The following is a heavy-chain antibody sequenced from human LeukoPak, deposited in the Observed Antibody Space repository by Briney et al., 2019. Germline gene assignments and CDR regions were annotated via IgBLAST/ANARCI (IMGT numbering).Heavy chain of an antibody. D-gene: IGHD3-10*01. CDR2: INPNSGGT. J-gene: IGHJ4*02. Sequence: ASVKVSCKASGYTFTGYYMHWVRQAPGQGLEWMGWINPNSGGTNYAQKFQGRVTMTRDTSISTAYMELSSLRSEDTAVYYCATEVTMVRGVSADYWGQGTLVTVSS. CDR3: ATEVTMVRGVSADY. CDR1: GYTFTGYY. V-gene: IGHV1-2*02.